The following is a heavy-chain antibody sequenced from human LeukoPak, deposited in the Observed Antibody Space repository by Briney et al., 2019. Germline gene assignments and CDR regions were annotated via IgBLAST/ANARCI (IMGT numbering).Heavy chain of an antibody. CDR2: IWYDGSNK. Sequence: PGRSLRLSCAASGLTFSSYGMHWVRQAPGKGLEWVAVIWYDGSNKYYADSVKGRFTISRDNSKNTLYLQMNSLRAEDTAVYYCARDGGYSYGSDYWGQGTLVTVSS. V-gene: IGHV3-33*01. J-gene: IGHJ4*02. CDR1: GLTFSSYG. D-gene: IGHD5-18*01. CDR3: ARDGGYSYGSDY.